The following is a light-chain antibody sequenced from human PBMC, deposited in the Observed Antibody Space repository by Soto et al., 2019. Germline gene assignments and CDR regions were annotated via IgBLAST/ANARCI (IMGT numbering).Light chain of an antibody. CDR2: DAS. J-gene: IGKJ5*01. CDR1: QSVGGH. Sequence: EIVLTQSPATLSLSPGERATLSCRARQSVGGHLAWYQQKPGQAPRLLIYDASDRATGIPARFSGSGSETDFTLTLSSLEPDDFAVYYCQQRNNWPPSITFGQGTRLAIK. V-gene: IGKV3-11*01. CDR3: QQRNNWPPSIT.